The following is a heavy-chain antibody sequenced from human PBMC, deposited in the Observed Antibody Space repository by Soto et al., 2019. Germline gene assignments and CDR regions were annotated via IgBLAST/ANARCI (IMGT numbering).Heavy chain of an antibody. CDR1: SGSISSSNW. CDR3: ATQYSSSWYGDYYYYMDV. D-gene: IGHD6-13*01. CDR2: IYHSGST. Sequence: SETLSLTCAVSSGSISSSNWWSWVRQPPGKGLEWIGEIYHSGSTNYNPSLKSRVTISVDKSKSQFSLKLSSVTAADTAVYYCATQYSSSWYGDYYYYMDVWGKGTTVTVSS. V-gene: IGHV4-4*02. J-gene: IGHJ6*03.